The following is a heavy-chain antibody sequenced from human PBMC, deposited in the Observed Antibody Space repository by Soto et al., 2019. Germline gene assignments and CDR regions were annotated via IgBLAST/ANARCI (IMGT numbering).Heavy chain of an antibody. Sequence: QVQLVQSGAEVKKPGASVKVSCKASGYTFTGYYMHWVRQAPGQGLEWMGWINPNSGGTNYAQKFQGWVTMTRDTSISTAYMELSRLRSDDTAVYYCARDLSPYSSSWYNPKGYYGMDVWGQGTTVTVSS. D-gene: IGHD6-13*01. V-gene: IGHV1-2*04. CDR2: INPNSGGT. J-gene: IGHJ6*02. CDR3: ARDLSPYSSSWYNPKGYYGMDV. CDR1: GYTFTGYY.